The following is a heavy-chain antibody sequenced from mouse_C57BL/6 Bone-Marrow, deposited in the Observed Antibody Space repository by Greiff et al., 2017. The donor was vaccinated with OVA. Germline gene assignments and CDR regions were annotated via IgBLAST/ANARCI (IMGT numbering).Heavy chain of an antibody. V-gene: IGHV5-16*01. CDR2: INYDGSST. CDR1: GFTFSDYY. CDR3: ARDPGAMDD. Sequence: EVMLVESEGGLVQPGSSMKLSCTASGFTFSDYYMAWVRQVPEKGLEWVANINYDGSSTYYLDSLKSRFIISRDNAKNILYLQMSSLKSEDTATYYCARDPGAMDDWGQGTSVTVSS. J-gene: IGHJ4*01.